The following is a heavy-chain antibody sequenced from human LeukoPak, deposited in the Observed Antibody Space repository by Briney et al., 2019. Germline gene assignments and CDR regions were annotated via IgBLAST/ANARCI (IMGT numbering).Heavy chain of an antibody. D-gene: IGHD5-18*01. Sequence: TGGSLRLSCAASGFTFTTYWTHWVRQAPGKGLVWVSYINSDGSITSYADSVKGRFTTSRDNAKNTLYLQMNSLRAEDTAVYYCARDAVDTANAVWGQGTTVTVSS. J-gene: IGHJ6*02. V-gene: IGHV3-74*01. CDR2: INSDGSIT. CDR1: GFTFTTYW. CDR3: ARDAVDTANAV.